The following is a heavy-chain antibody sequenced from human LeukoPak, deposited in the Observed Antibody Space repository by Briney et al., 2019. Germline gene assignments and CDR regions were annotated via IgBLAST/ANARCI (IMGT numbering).Heavy chain of an antibody. Sequence: PSETLSLTCAVYGGSFNGPYWTWIRQAPGTGLEWIGEINHWGSTNYNPSLKSRVTISIHSSKNQFSLMLNSVTAADTAIYYCARRGGGSYLFYFDSWGQGTLVTVSS. J-gene: IGHJ4*02. CDR1: GGSFNGPY. CDR2: INHWGST. V-gene: IGHV4-34*01. D-gene: IGHD1-26*01. CDR3: ARRGGGSYLFYFDS.